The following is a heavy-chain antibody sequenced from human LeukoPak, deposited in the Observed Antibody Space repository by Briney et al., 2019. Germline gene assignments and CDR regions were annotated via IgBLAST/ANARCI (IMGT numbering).Heavy chain of an antibody. V-gene: IGHV1-18*01. J-gene: IGHJ4*02. CDR2: ISAYNGNT. CDR1: GYTFTSYG. D-gene: IGHD5-12*01. Sequence: ASVKVSCKASGYTFTSYGISWVRQAPGQGLEWMGWISAYNGNTNYAQKLQGRVTMTTDTSTSTAYMELRSLRSDDTAVYYCARDRRLSHSDGHYSGYSFNYWGQGTLVTVSS. CDR3: ARDRRLSHSDGHYSGYSFNY.